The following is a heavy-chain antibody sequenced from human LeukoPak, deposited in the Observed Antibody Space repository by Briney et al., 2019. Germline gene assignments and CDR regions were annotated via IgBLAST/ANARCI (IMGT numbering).Heavy chain of an antibody. J-gene: IGHJ6*02. CDR2: IYSGNRT. CDR3: ARLTSSNGLDV. D-gene: IGHD3-3*01. Sequence: GGSLRLSCAASGFTVSNNYMTWVRQAPGKGLEWVSVIYSGNRTKYADSVKGRFIISRDNSKNTLLFQMNSLRAEDTAVYYCARLTSSNGLDVWGRGTTVTVS. CDR1: GFTVSNNY. V-gene: IGHV3-66*04.